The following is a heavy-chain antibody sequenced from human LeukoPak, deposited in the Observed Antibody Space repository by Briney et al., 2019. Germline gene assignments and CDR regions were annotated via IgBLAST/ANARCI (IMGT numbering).Heavy chain of an antibody. CDR3: AGGRTGSRADY. CDR2: FYTGGTT. J-gene: IGHJ4*02. D-gene: IGHD1-26*01. V-gene: IGHV4-4*07. Sequence: PSETLSLTCNVSGVPITTDYWNWIRQPAGQGLEWIGRFYTGGTTNYNPSLKSRITMSADTSRNQFSLNLRSMTAADTAVYFCAGGRTGSRADYWGQGILVTVSS. CDR1: GVPITTDY.